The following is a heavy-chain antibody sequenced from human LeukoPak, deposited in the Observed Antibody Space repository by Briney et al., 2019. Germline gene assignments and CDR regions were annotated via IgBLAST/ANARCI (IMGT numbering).Heavy chain of an antibody. J-gene: IGHJ4*02. CDR2: IYTSGSA. Sequence: SETLPLTCPVSGDSISVYYWTWIRQPAGKGLEWIGRIYTSGSANYNPSLKSRVTMSVDTSKNQFSLRLSSVTAADTAVYYCARGGDSSSWSVDHWGQGTLVTVSS. CDR1: GDSISVYY. D-gene: IGHD6-13*01. CDR3: ARGGDSSSWSVDH. V-gene: IGHV4-4*07.